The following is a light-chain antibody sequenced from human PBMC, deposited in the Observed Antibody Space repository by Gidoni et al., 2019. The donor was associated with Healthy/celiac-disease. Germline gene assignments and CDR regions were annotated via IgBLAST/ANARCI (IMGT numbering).Light chain of an antibody. Sequence: DIQMTQSPSSLSASVGDRVTITCQASQDISNYLNWYQQKPGKAPKLLIYDASNLETEVPSRFSGSGSWTDFTFTISSLQPEDIATYYCQQYDNLPLFTFGPGTKVDIK. CDR3: QQYDNLPLFT. CDR2: DAS. CDR1: QDISNY. V-gene: IGKV1-33*01. J-gene: IGKJ3*01.